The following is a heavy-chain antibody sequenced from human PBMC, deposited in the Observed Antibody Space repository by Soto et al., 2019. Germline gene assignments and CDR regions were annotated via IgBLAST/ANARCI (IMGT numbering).Heavy chain of an antibody. Sequence: QITLKESGPTLVKPTQTLTLTCTFSGFSLSTSGVGVGWIRQPPGKALEWLALIYWDDDKHYSPSLKSRLTITKDPSKHQVVLTMSNMDPVDQAPYYCAHSSSRFGYDYGMDVWGQGTTVTVSS. CDR1: GFSLSTSGVG. D-gene: IGHD3-10*01. V-gene: IGHV2-5*02. CDR2: IYWDDDK. CDR3: AHSSSRFGYDYGMDV. J-gene: IGHJ6*02.